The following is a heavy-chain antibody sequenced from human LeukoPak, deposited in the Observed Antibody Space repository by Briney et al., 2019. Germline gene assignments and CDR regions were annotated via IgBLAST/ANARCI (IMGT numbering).Heavy chain of an antibody. Sequence: ASVKVSCKASGYTFTSYGISWVRQAPGQGLEWMGWISAYNGNTNYAQRLQGRVTMTTDTSTSTAYMELRSLRSDDAAVYYCASSIAAAGGFDYWGQGTLVTVSS. CDR2: ISAYNGNT. V-gene: IGHV1-18*01. J-gene: IGHJ4*02. CDR1: GYTFTSYG. CDR3: ASSIAAAGGFDY. D-gene: IGHD6-13*01.